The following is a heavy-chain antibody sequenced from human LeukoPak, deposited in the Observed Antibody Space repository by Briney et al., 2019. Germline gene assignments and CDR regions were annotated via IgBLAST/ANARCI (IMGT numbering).Heavy chain of an antibody. V-gene: IGHV3-74*01. CDR3: ARDGQWLCFDY. D-gene: IGHD6-19*01. CDR2: INSDGSST. Sequence: GGSLRLSCAASGFTFSSYWMHWVRQAPGKGLVWVSRINSDGSSTSYADSVKGRFTISRDNAKNTLYPPMNSLRAEDTAVYYCARDGQWLCFDYWGQGTLVTVSS. J-gene: IGHJ4*02. CDR1: GFTFSSYW.